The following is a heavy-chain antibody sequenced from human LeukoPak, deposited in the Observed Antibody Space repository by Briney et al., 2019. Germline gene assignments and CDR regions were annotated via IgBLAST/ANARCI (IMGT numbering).Heavy chain of an antibody. J-gene: IGHJ5*02. Sequence: PGGSLRLSCAASGFTFSSYGMHWVRQAPGKGLEWVAVISYDGSNKYYADSVKGRFTISRDNSKNTLYLQMNSLRAEDTAVYYCAKAHPSYYYGSGRPGNWFDPWGQGTLVTVSS. CDR2: ISYDGSNK. CDR1: GFTFSSYG. V-gene: IGHV3-30*18. D-gene: IGHD3-10*01. CDR3: AKAHPSYYYGSGRPGNWFDP.